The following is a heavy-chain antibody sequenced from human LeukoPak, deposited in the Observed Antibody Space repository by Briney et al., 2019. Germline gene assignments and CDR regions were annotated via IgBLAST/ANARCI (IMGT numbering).Heavy chain of an antibody. CDR3: ARGTGSYVRFDY. CDR1: GFTVSSNY. Sequence: GGSLRLSCAASGFTVSSNYMSWVRQAPGKGLERVSVIYSGGSTYYADSVKGRFTISRDNSKNTLYLQMNSLRAEDTAVYYCARGTGSYVRFDYWGQGTLVTVSS. CDR2: IYSGGST. V-gene: IGHV3-66*02. D-gene: IGHD1-26*01. J-gene: IGHJ4*02.